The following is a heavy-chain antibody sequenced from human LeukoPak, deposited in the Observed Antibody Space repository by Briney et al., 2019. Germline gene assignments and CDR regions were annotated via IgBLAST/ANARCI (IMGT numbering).Heavy chain of an antibody. V-gene: IGHV3-21*01. D-gene: IGHD4-23*01. J-gene: IGHJ6*03. CDR3: ASGTVEGYMDV. CDR1: GFTFSSYA. Sequence: GGSLRLSCAASGFTFSSYAMTWVRQAPGKGLEWVSSISSSSSYIYYADSVKGRFTISRDNAKNSLYLQMNSLRAEDTAVYYCASGTVEGYMDVWGKGTTVTVSS. CDR2: ISSSSSYI.